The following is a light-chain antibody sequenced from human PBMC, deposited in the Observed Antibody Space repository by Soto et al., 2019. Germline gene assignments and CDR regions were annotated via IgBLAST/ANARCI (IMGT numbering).Light chain of an antibody. CDR3: QHYNSYSEA. J-gene: IGKJ1*01. CDR1: QTISSW. CDR2: KAS. Sequence: IQMTESPSTLSGSVLDRVTITFLASQTISSWLALYQQKPGKAPKLLIYKASTLKSGVPSRFSGSGSGTEFTLTISSLQPDDFATYYCQHYNSYSEAFGQGTKVDIK. V-gene: IGKV1-5*03.